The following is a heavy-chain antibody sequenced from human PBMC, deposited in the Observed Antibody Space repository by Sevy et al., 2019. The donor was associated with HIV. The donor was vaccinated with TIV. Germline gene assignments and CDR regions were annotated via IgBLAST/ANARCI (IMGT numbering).Heavy chain of an antibody. CDR1: GFTFSSYS. J-gene: IGHJ6*02. Sequence: GGSLRLSCAASGFTFSSYSMNWVRQAPGKGLEWVSSISSSSSYIYYADSVKGRFTISRDNAKNSLYLQMNSLRAEDTAVYYCARGPATPHYYGMDVWGHGTTVTVSS. CDR2: ISSSSSYI. D-gene: IGHD2-15*01. V-gene: IGHV3-21*01. CDR3: ARGPATPHYYGMDV.